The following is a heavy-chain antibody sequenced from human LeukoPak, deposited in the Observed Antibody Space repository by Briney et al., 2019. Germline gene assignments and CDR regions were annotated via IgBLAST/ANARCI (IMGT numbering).Heavy chain of an antibody. D-gene: IGHD4-23*01. V-gene: IGHV3-48*01. CDR2: ISSSSSTI. CDR1: GFTFSSYA. CDR3: ARDRWSFDI. Sequence: GGSLRLSCAASGFTFSSYAMHWVRQAPGKGLEWVSYISSSSSTIYYADSVKGRFTISRDNAKNSLYLQMNSLRAEDTAVYYCARDRWSFDIWGQGTMVTVSS. J-gene: IGHJ3*02.